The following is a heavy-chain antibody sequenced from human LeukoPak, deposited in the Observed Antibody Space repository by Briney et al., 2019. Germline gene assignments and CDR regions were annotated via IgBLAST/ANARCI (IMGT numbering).Heavy chain of an antibody. V-gene: IGHV1-8*01. CDR3: ARAGYYYDSSGYYYPGAFDI. CDR1: GYTFTSYD. Sequence: ASVNVSCKASGYTFTSYDINWVRQATGQGLECMGWMNPNSGNTGYAQKFQGRVTMTRNTSISTAYMELSSLRSEDTAVYYCARAGYYYDSSGYYYPGAFDIWGQGTMVTVSS. CDR2: MNPNSGNT. D-gene: IGHD3-22*01. J-gene: IGHJ3*02.